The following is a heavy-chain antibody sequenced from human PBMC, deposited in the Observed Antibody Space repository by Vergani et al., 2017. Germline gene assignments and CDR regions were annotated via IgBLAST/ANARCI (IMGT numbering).Heavy chain of an antibody. J-gene: IGHJ4*02. CDR2: IIPIFGTA. D-gene: IGHD1-26*01. CDR1: GGTFSSYA. Sequence: QVQLVQSGAEVKKPGSSVKVSCKASGGTFSSYAISWVRPAPGQGLEWMGGIIPIFGTANYAQKFQGRVTITADESTSTAYMGLSSLRSEDTAGYYCARDPYPRSLPSPAVGYWGQGTLVTVSS. CDR3: ARDPYPRSLPSPAVGY. V-gene: IGHV1-69*01.